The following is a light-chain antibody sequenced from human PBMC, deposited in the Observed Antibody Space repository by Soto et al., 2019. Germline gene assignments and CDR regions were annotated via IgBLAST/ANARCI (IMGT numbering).Light chain of an antibody. CDR2: DPS. Sequence: EIVLTQSPANLSLSPGDRATLSCRASQSLGNHLAWYQHKPGQAPRLLIYDPSNRATDIPARFSGSGSGTDFTLTISSLEPEDFAVYYCQQRDDWSSVTFGGGTRVEIK. CDR1: QSLGNH. J-gene: IGKJ4*01. V-gene: IGKV3-11*01. CDR3: QQRDDWSSVT.